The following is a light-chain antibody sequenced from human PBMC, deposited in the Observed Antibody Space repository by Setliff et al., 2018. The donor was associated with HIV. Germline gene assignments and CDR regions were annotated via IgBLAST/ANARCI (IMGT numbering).Light chain of an antibody. J-gene: IGLJ1*01. CDR2: DTS. CDR1: SSNIGAVYD. Sequence: QSVLSQPPSVSGAPGQRVTLSCTGSSSNIGAVYDVQWYQQLPGTAPKLLIYDTSHRPSGVPDRFSGSKSGTSASLAITGLQADDEAVYYCQSYDRSLGGYVFGTGTKVTVL. V-gene: IGLV1-40*01. CDR3: QSYDRSLGGYV.